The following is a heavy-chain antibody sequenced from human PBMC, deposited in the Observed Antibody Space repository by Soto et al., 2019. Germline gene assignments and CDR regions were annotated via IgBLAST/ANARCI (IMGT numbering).Heavy chain of an antibody. J-gene: IGHJ5*02. CDR3: ARTSAMGFGEPNTGGWFDP. V-gene: IGHV5-51*01. D-gene: IGHD3-10*01. Sequence: GESLKISCKGSGYSFTSYWIGWVRQMPGKGLEWMGIIYPVDSDTRYSPSFQGHVTISADKSISTAYLQWSSLKASDTAMYYCARTSAMGFGEPNTGGWFDPWGQGTLVTVSS. CDR1: GYSFTSYW. CDR2: IYPVDSDT.